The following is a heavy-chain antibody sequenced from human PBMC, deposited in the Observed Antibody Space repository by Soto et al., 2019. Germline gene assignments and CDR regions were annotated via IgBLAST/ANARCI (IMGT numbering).Heavy chain of an antibody. D-gene: IGHD5-12*01. CDR2: IIPIFGTA. CDR1: GGTFSSYA. Sequence: GPSVKVSCKASGGTFSSYAISWVRQAPGQGLEWMGGIIPIFGTANYAQKFQGRVTITADESTSTAYMELSSLRSEDTAVYYCAREERDGYNYGWFDPWGQGTLVTVSS. J-gene: IGHJ5*02. CDR3: AREERDGYNYGWFDP. V-gene: IGHV1-69*13.